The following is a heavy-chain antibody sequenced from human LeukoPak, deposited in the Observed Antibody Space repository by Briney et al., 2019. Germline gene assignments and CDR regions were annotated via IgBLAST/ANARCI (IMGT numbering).Heavy chain of an antibody. CDR2: ITSGGST. Sequence: PGGSLRLSCAASGFTFSNYAMNWVRQAPGKRLEWVSVITSGGSTYYADSVKGRFTISRDNSKNTLYLQMNSLRAEDTAVYYCAKRGSGYSSGWYYFDYWGQGTLVTVSS. CDR1: GFTFSNYA. J-gene: IGHJ4*02. V-gene: IGHV3-23*01. D-gene: IGHD6-19*01. CDR3: AKRGSGYSSGWYYFDY.